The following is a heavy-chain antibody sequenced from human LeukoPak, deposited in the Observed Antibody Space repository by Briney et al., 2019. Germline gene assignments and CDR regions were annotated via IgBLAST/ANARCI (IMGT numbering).Heavy chain of an antibody. Sequence: PSETLSLTCTVSGGSISSYYWSWIRQPAGKGLEWIGRIYTSGSTNYNPSLKSRVTMSVDTSKNQFSLKLSSVTAADTAVYYCARGRQWLVEGVYYYYGMDVWGQGTTVTVSS. D-gene: IGHD6-19*01. J-gene: IGHJ6*02. CDR2: IYTSGST. CDR3: ARGRQWLVEGVYYYYGMDV. CDR1: GGSISSYY. V-gene: IGHV4-4*07.